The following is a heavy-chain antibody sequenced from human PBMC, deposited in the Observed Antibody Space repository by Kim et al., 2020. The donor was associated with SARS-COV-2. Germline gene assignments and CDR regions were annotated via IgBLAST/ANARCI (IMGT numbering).Heavy chain of an antibody. Sequence: GESLKISCEGSGYNYTSFWINWVRQMPGKGLEWMGRIDPSDSYTTYSPSFQGHVTFSTDKATNTAWLQWSSLKASDTAIYYCARQKEYWEDAFDIWGQGTRVTVSS. CDR3: ARQKEYWEDAFDI. J-gene: IGHJ3*02. V-gene: IGHV5-10-1*01. D-gene: IGHD1-26*01. CDR1: GYNYTSFW. CDR2: IDPSDSYT.